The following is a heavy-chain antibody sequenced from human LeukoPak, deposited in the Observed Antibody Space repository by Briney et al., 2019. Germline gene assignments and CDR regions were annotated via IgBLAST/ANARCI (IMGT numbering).Heavy chain of an antibody. D-gene: IGHD3-10*01. Sequence: SETLSLTCAVYGGSFSGYYWSWIRQPPWKGLEWIGEINHSGSTNYNPSLKSRVTISVDTSKNQFSLKLSSVTAADTAVYYCARGKDYYGSVLDYWGQGTLVTVSS. V-gene: IGHV4-34*01. CDR3: ARGKDYYGSVLDY. CDR2: INHSGST. J-gene: IGHJ4*02. CDR1: GGSFSGYY.